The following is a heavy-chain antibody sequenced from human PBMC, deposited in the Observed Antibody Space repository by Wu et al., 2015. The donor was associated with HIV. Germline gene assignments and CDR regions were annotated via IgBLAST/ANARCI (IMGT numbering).Heavy chain of an antibody. Sequence: QVQLVQSGAEVKKPGASVNISCKASGYAFSSYYIYWVRQAPGQGLEWVGRITPMFGTPDYARKFRGRVKITADESSTTSYIEVFSLGREDTATYFCTRRQQLLDQWGQGTLISVSS. CDR1: GYAFSSYY. V-gene: IGHV1-69*18. D-gene: IGHD5-24*01. CDR2: ITPMFGTP. J-gene: IGHJ4*02. CDR3: TRRQQLLDQ.